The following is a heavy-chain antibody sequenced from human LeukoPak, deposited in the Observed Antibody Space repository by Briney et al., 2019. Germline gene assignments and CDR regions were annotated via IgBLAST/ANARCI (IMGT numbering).Heavy chain of an antibody. CDR1: GYTFTGYY. V-gene: IGHV1-2*02. CDR2: INPNTAST. D-gene: IGHD3-9*01. CDR3: ARSQYDVLTGSPDY. J-gene: IGHJ4*02. Sequence: ASVKVSCKASGYTFTGYYMHWVRQAPGQGLEWMGWINPNTASTNYAQNFQDRVTMTSDASISTAYMDLSRLTSDDTAVYYCARSQYDVLTGSPDYWGQGTLVTVSS.